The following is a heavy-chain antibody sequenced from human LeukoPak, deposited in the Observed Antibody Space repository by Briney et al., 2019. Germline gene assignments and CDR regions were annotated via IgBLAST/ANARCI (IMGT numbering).Heavy chain of an antibody. D-gene: IGHD6-13*01. CDR3: ARPAAGTVSDAFDI. CDR1: GFTFSSYS. CDR2: ISSSSSYI. J-gene: IGHJ3*02. V-gene: IGHV3-21*01. Sequence: GGSLRLSCAASGFTFSSYSMNWVRQAPGKGLEWVSSISSSSSYIYYADSVKGRFTISRDNAKNSLYLQTNSLRAEDTAVYYCARPAAGTVSDAFDIWGQGTMVTVSS.